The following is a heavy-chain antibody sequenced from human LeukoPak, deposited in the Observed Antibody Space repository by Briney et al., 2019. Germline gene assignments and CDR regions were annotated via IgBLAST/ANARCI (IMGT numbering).Heavy chain of an antibody. CDR3: AAVLFGYGPGDY. CDR2: IAVGSGNT. D-gene: IGHD3-10*02. CDR1: GFTFTSSA. J-gene: IGHJ4*02. V-gene: IGHV1-58*02. Sequence: GTSVKVSCKASGFTFTSSAMQWVRQARGQRLEWIGWIAVGSGNTNYAQKFQERVTITRDMSTSTAYMELSSLRSEDTAVYYCAAVLFGYGPGDYWGQGTLVTVSS.